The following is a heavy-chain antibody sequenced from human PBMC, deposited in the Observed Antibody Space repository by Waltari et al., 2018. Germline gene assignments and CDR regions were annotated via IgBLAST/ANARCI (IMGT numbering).Heavy chain of an antibody. CDR1: GASISSHY. V-gene: IGHV4-59*11. J-gene: IGHJ3*02. CDR2: IYYSGST. D-gene: IGHD5-12*01. CDR3: ARGGVATIDAFDI. Sequence: QVQLQESGPGLVTPSETLSLPCTVSGASISSHYWSWIRQPPGKGLEWIGYIYYSGSTNYNPSLKSRVTISVDTSKNQFSLKLSSVTAADTAVYYCARGGVATIDAFDIWGQGTMVTVSS.